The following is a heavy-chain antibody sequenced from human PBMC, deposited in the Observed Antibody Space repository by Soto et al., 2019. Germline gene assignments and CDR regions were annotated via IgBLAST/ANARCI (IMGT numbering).Heavy chain of an antibody. J-gene: IGHJ4*02. CDR1: GYTFSTYH. D-gene: IGHD7-27*01. V-gene: IGHV1-46*01. CDR2: IKSSGDIT. Sequence: QVQLVQSGAEVTKPGASVKISCKTSGYTFSTYHMHWVRLAPGQGLEWVGIIKSSGDITLYAQKFQGRATMSKDTSTSTVYMEVSSLRSEDTAVYYCASEPPNTSLFDCWGQGTQVTVSS. CDR3: ASEPPNTSLFDC.